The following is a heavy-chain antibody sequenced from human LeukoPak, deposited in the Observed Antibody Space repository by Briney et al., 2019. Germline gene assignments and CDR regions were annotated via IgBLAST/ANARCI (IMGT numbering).Heavy chain of an antibody. CDR1: GFTFSSYG. CDR3: AKTDRYYYDSSGYYFDY. V-gene: IGHV3-23*01. J-gene: IGHJ4*02. Sequence: GGSLRLSCAASGFTFSSYGMSWVRQAPGKGLEWVSAISGSGGSTYYADSVKGRFTISRDNSKNTLYLQMNSLRAEDTAVYYCAKTDRYYYDSSGYYFDYWGQGTLVTVSS. D-gene: IGHD3-22*01. CDR2: ISGSGGST.